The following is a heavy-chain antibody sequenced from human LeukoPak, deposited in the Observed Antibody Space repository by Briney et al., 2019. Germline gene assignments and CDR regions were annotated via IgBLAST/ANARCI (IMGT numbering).Heavy chain of an antibody. Sequence: PSETLSLTCTVSGGSISSYCWSWIRQPPGKGLEWIGYIYYSGSTNYNPSLKSRVTISVDTSKNQFSLKLSSVTAADTAVYYCARQGYDSSTDPDAFDIWGQGTMVTVSS. J-gene: IGHJ3*02. V-gene: IGHV4-59*08. CDR3: ARQGYDSSTDPDAFDI. CDR1: GGSISSYC. D-gene: IGHD3-22*01. CDR2: IYYSGST.